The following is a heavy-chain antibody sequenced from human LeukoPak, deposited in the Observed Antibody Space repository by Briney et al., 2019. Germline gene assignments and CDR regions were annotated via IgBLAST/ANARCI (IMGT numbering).Heavy chain of an antibody. V-gene: IGHV4-38-2*01. CDR3: ARQRGPYDFWSGYPYYMDV. CDR2: IYHSGST. D-gene: IGHD3-3*01. J-gene: IGHJ6*03. Sequence: PSETLSLTCAVSGYSISSGYYWGWIRQPPGMGLEWIGSIYHSGSTYYNPSLKSRVTISVDTSKNQFSLKLSSVTAADTAVYYCARQRGPYDFWSGYPYYMDVWGKGTTVTVSS. CDR1: GYSISSGYY.